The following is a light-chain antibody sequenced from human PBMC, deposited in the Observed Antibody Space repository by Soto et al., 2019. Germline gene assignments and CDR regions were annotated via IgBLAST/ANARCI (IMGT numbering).Light chain of an antibody. CDR2: KAS. CDR1: QSISMS. Sequence: DIQMTQSPSTLSASVGDRVTITCRASQSISMSLAWHQQKPGKAPKPLLYKASSLGSGAPSRFSGSGSGTEFTLTISSLQPDDFATYYCQQYRYFPWTFGQGTKVEI. V-gene: IGKV1-5*03. J-gene: IGKJ1*01. CDR3: QQYRYFPWT.